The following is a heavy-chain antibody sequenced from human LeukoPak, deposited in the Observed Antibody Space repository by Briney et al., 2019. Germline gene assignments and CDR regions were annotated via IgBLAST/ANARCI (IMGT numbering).Heavy chain of an antibody. CDR1: GYSISSGYY. CDR3: ARHGDYYYYGMDV. V-gene: IGHV4-38-2*01. Sequence: SETLSLTCVVSGYSISSGYYWGWIRQPPGKGLEWIGSIYHSGNTYYNPSLKSRVTISVDTSKNRFSLKLSFVTAADTAVYYCARHGDYYYYGMDVWGKGTTVTVSS. J-gene: IGHJ6*04. D-gene: IGHD4-17*01. CDR2: IYHSGNT.